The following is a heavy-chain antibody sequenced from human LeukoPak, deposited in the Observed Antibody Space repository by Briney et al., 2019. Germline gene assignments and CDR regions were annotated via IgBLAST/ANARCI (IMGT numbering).Heavy chain of an antibody. D-gene: IGHD1-14*01. CDR2: ISYDGSNK. J-gene: IGHJ6*03. V-gene: IGHV3-30*03. Sequence: GGSLRLSCAASGFTFSSYGMHWVRQAPGKGLEWVAVISYDGSNKYYADSVQGRFTISRDNSRNTLYLQMNSLRAEDTAVYFCARGPPTALYMDVWGKGTTVTVSS. CDR3: ARGPPTALYMDV. CDR1: GFTFSSYG.